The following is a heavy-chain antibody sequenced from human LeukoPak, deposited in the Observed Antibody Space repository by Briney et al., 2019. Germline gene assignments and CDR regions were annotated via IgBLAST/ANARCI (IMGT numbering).Heavy chain of an antibody. CDR2: INPSGGST. Sequence: GASVKVSCKASGYTFTSYYMHWVRQAPGQGLEWMGIINPSGGSTSYAQKFQGRVTMTRDTSTSTVYMELSSLKSEDTAVYYCARDRVGSSYGSDSYYFDYWGQGTLVTVSS. CDR3: ARDRVGSSYGSDSYYFDY. CDR1: GYTFTSYY. J-gene: IGHJ4*02. V-gene: IGHV1-46*01. D-gene: IGHD3-10*01.